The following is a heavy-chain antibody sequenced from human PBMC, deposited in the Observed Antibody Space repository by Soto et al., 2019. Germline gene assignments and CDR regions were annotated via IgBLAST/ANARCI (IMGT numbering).Heavy chain of an antibody. CDR3: ARGGRRSGSYADAFDI. V-gene: IGHV3-7*03. CDR1: GFTFSTYW. CDR2: IKQDGSEK. D-gene: IGHD3-16*01. Sequence: GGSLRLSCAASGFTFSTYWMTWVRQAPGKGLEWVANIKQDGSEKYYVDSVKGRFTISRDNAKNSLYLQMISLRAEDTAVYYCARGGRRSGSYADAFDIWGQGTVVTVSS. J-gene: IGHJ3*02.